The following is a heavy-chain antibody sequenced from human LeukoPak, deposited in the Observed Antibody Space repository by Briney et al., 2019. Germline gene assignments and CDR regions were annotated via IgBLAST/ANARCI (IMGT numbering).Heavy chain of an antibody. Sequence: SVEVSCKASGGTFSRDAISWVRQAPGQGLEWMGGTVPLFGRANYAQKFQDRVTITADESTRTAHMELSSLRSEDTAVYYCARALIGLNHDAFDIWGQGTKVTVSS. V-gene: IGHV1-69*13. D-gene: IGHD3-16*01. CDR1: GGTFSRDA. CDR3: ARALIGLNHDAFDI. J-gene: IGHJ3*02. CDR2: TVPLFGRA.